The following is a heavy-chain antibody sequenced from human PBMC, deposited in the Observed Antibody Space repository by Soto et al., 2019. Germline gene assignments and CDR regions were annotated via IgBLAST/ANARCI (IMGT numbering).Heavy chain of an antibody. D-gene: IGHD3-10*01. J-gene: IGHJ5*02. V-gene: IGHV5-10-1*01. CDR2: IDPSDSYT. CDR3: ATLRVGFGDLLTS. Sequence: EVQLVPSGAEVKKPGESLRISCKGSGYSFPSYWISWVCQMPGKGLEWLGRIDPSDSYTNYSPSFQGHVTISADKSISTAYLQWSSLKASDTAMYYCATLRVGFGDLLTSWGQGTLVTVSS. CDR1: GYSFPSYW.